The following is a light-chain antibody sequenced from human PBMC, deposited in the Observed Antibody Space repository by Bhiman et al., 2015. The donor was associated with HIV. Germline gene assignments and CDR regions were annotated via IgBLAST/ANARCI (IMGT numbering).Light chain of an antibody. CDR1: NIGSKS. J-gene: IGLJ2*01. CDR3: QVWDSSSGYVV. V-gene: IGLV3-21*04. Sequence: SYELTQPPSVSVAPGKTARITCGGNNIGSKSVHWYQQKPGQAPVLVIDYDTDRPSGIPERFSGSNSGNTATLTINRVEAGDEADYYCQVWDSSSGYVVFGRGTKLTVL. CDR2: YDT.